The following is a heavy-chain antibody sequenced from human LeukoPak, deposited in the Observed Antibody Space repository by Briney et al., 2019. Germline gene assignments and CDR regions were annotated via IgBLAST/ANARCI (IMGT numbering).Heavy chain of an antibody. J-gene: IGHJ4*02. CDR1: GYTLTELS. CDR2: FDPEDGET. CDR3: ATPSYITMVRGVISLDY. Sequence: WASVKVSCKVSGYTLTELSMHWVRQAPGKGLEWMGGFDPEDGETIYAQKFQGRVTMTEDTSTDTAYMELSSLRSEDTAVYYCATPSYITMVRGVISLDYWCQGTLVTVSS. V-gene: IGHV1-24*01. D-gene: IGHD3-10*01.